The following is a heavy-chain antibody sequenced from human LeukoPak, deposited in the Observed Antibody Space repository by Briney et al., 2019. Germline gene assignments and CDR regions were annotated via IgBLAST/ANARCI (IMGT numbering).Heavy chain of an antibody. Sequence: GGSLRLSCAASGFTDYMTWVRQAPGKGLEWVSVIYSGGSTYYAASVKGRFSVSRDNSKNTVYLQMNSLRAEDTAVYYCARVLGYCSGGSCHWFDPWGQGTLVTVSS. CDR3: ARVLGYCSGGSCHWFDP. D-gene: IGHD2-15*01. J-gene: IGHJ5*02. V-gene: IGHV3-53*01. CDR2: IYSGGST. CDR1: GFTDY.